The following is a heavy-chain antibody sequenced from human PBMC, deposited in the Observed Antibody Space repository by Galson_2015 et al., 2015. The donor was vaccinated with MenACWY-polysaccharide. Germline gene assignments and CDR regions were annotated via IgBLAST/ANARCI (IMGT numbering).Heavy chain of an antibody. CDR2: IKQDGSDR. CDR1: GYTFSSYC. Sequence: SLRLSCAASGYTFSSYCMNWVRQAPGEGLEWVASIKQDGSDRYYVDSVKGRFTISRDSAKNSVYLQMNSLTVEDTAVYYCARAPPVGYSNSNMDVWGKGTTVTVSS. J-gene: IGHJ6*03. CDR3: ARAPPVGYSNSNMDV. V-gene: IGHV3-7*01. D-gene: IGHD6-6*01.